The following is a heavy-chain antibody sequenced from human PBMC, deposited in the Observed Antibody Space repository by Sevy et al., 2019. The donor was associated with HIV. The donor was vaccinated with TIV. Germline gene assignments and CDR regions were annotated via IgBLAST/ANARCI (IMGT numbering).Heavy chain of an antibody. CDR3: AAIKDYYESSCPPFDY. D-gene: IGHD3-22*01. CDR1: GYTLNKLS. J-gene: IGHJ4*02. CDR2: FDPEDGET. Sequence: ASVKVSCKVSGYTLNKLSMHWVRQGPGKGLEWMGSFDPEDGETFYARKFQGRVTMTEDTSTETAYMELSSLRSEDTALYYCAAIKDYYESSCPPFDYWRQGTLVTVSS. V-gene: IGHV1-24*01.